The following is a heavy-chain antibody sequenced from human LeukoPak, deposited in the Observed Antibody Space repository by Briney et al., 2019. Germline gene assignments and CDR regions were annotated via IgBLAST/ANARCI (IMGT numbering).Heavy chain of an antibody. CDR3: ARVRTGITMVRGVNTKFQIEY. J-gene: IGHJ4*02. CDR2: INHSGST. D-gene: IGHD3-10*01. Sequence: SETLSLTCAVYGGSFSGYYWSWIRQPPGKGLEWIGEINHSGSTNYNPSLKSRVTISVDTSKNQFSLKLSSVTAADTAVYYCARVRTGITMVRGVNTKFQIEYWGQGTLVTVSS. CDR1: GGSFSGYY. V-gene: IGHV4-34*01.